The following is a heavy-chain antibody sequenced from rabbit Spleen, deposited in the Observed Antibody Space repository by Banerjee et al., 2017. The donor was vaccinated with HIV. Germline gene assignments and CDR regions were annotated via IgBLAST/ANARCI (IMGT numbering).Heavy chain of an antibody. V-gene: IGHV1S45*01. J-gene: IGHJ2*01. CDR2: IYADSSSFT. CDR3: ARAGAGSDNYGQYDGFDP. Sequence: QVEESGGGLVQPGGSLKLSCKASGFSFSNKAVMCWVRQAPGKGLEWIACIYADSSSFTYYATWAKGRFTISKTSSTTVTLQMTSLTAADTATYFCARAGAGSDNYGQYDGFDPWGPGTLVTVS. CDR1: GFSFSNKAV. D-gene: IGHD4-2*01.